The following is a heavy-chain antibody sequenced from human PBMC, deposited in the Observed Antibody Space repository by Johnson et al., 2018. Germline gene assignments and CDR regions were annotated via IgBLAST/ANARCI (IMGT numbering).Heavy chain of an antibody. CDR1: GGSISSGDYY. Sequence: QVQLQESGPGLVKPSQTLSLTCTVSGGSISSGDYYWSWIRQPPGKGLEWIGYIYFSGDTYYNPSLKSRLTISLYTSSNQFSLKLNSVTAADTAVYYCARGVVDTAMAPFDYWGQGTLVTVSS. CDR3: ARGVVDTAMAPFDY. V-gene: IGHV4-30-4*01. J-gene: IGHJ4*02. CDR2: IYFSGDT. D-gene: IGHD5-18*01.